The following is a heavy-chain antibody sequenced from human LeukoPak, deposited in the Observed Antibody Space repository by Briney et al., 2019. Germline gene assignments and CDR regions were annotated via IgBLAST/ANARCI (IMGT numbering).Heavy chain of an antibody. V-gene: IGHV3-23*01. CDR1: GFIFSRYV. Sequence: GGSLRLSCTASGFIFSRYVMTWVRQAPGKGLEWVSATSGSGGSTYYADSVKGRFTISRDNSKNTLYLQMNSLRAEDTAVYYCAKDGGYYGSGNPLPRWFDPWGQGTLVTVSS. D-gene: IGHD3-10*01. CDR2: TSGSGGST. CDR3: AKDGGYYGSGNPLPRWFDP. J-gene: IGHJ5*02.